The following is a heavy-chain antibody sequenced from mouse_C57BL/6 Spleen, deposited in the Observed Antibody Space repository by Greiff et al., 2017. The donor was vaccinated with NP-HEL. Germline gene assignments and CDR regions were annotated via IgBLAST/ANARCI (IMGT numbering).Heavy chain of an antibody. Sequence: EVQLQQSGPELVKPGASVKITCKASGYTFTDYNMDWVKQSHGKSLEWIGDINPNNGGTIYNQKFKGKATLTVDKSSSTAYMELRSLTSEDTAVYYCAREGNYVMDYWGQGTSVTVSS. CDR1: GYTFTDYN. J-gene: IGHJ4*01. V-gene: IGHV1-18*01. CDR3: AREGNYVMDY. CDR2: INPNNGGT. D-gene: IGHD2-1*01.